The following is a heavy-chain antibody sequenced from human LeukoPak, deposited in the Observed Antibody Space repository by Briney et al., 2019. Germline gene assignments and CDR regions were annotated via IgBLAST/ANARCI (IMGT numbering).Heavy chain of an antibody. Sequence: SETLSLTCTVSGGSISSGDYYWSWIRQPPGKGLEWIGYIYYSGSTYYNPSLKSRITLSVDTSKTQFSLKLSSVTAADTAVYYCAASVAGRPGLFDYWGQGTLVTVSS. CDR2: IYYSGST. V-gene: IGHV4-30-4*01. D-gene: IGHD2-15*01. J-gene: IGHJ4*02. CDR1: GGSISSGDYY. CDR3: AASVAGRPGLFDY.